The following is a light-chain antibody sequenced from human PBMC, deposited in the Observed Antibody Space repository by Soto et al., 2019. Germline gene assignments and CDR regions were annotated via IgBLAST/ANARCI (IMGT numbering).Light chain of an antibody. V-gene: IGKV3-15*01. CDR2: GAS. CDR3: KQYNNWPYT. Sequence: EIVMTQSPVTLSVSPGERATLSCRASQSVSSNLAWYQQKPGQTPRLLIFGASTRATGFPARFSGSGSGTEFTLTISSLQSEDFAVYYCKQYNNWPYTFGQGTKLEI. J-gene: IGKJ2*01. CDR1: QSVSSN.